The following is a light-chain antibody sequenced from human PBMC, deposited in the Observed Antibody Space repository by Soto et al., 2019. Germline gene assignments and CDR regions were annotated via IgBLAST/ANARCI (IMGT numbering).Light chain of an antibody. CDR1: QSVSSNY. V-gene: IGKV3-20*01. CDR3: QQYGSSSWT. J-gene: IGKJ1*01. CDR2: GVS. Sequence: EVVLTQSPGTLSLSPGESATLSCRASQSVSSNYLAWYQQKPGQAPRLLIYGVSTRATGIPDRFSGSGSGTDFTLTISRLEPEDFAVYYCQQYGSSSWTFGQGTKVDIK.